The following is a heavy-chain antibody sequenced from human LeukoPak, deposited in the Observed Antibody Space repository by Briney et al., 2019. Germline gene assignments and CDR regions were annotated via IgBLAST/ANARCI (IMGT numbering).Heavy chain of an antibody. CDR2: FDPEDGET. Sequence: EASVKVSCKVSGYTLTELSMHWVRQAPGKGLEWMGGFDPEDGETIYAQKFQGRVTMTEDTSTDTAYMELSSLRSEDTAVYYCATIARPQRSYDSSGYYFDYWGQGTLITVSS. V-gene: IGHV1-24*01. CDR3: ATIARPQRSYDSSGYYFDY. CDR1: GYTLTELS. J-gene: IGHJ4*02. D-gene: IGHD3-22*01.